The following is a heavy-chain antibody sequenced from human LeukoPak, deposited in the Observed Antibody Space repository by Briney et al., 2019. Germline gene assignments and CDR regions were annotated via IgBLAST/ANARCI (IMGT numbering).Heavy chain of an antibody. CDR2: FSGSGGST. CDR1: GFTFSSYA. D-gene: IGHD6-19*01. Sequence: GGALRLSCGASGFTFSSYAKSWVRQAPGKGLEGVSAFSGSGGSTYDADSVKGRFTISRDNSKNTLYLQMNSLRAEDTAVYYCAKDQDIAVDDAFDIWGQGTMVTVSS. J-gene: IGHJ3*02. V-gene: IGHV3-23*01. CDR3: AKDQDIAVDDAFDI.